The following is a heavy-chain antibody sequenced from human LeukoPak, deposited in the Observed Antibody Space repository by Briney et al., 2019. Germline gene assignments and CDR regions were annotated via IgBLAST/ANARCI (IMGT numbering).Heavy chain of an antibody. CDR3: ASHPSSSGFAIYFRS. D-gene: IGHD6-13*01. J-gene: IGHJ5*02. V-gene: IGHV1-69*01. CDR1: GDTFGRST. CDR2: IIPKFGST. Sequence: ASVKVSCKASGDTFGRSTVSWVRQAPGQGLEWMGGIIPKFGSTNYAQKFQGRLTVTADESTGTAYMELISLTSDDTAYYFCASHPSSSGFAIYFRSWGQGSLVTVSS.